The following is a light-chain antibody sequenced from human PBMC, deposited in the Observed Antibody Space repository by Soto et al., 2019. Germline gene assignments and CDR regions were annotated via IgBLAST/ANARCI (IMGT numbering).Light chain of an antibody. CDR2: DTS. J-gene: IGKJ5*01. Sequence: DIQVTQSPSSLSASVGDRVTITCQTSQAIRNDLNWYQQKPGTAPKLLIYDTSNLQPGVPSRFSGSGSGTHFSLTITSLQPEDLATYYCQPYDFVFVTFGQGTRLEI. CDR1: QAIRND. CDR3: QPYDFVFVT. V-gene: IGKV1-33*01.